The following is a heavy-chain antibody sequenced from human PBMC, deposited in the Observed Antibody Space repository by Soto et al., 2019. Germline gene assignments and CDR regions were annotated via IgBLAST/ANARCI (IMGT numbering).Heavy chain of an antibody. V-gene: IGHV4-31*03. CDR3: ARVRENYFDS. CDR1: GGSISSDGDYYR. Sequence: QMQLQESGPGLIGPSQTLTLHCTVSGGSISSDGDYYRWSWIRQHPGKGLEWIGYIYDSGSPYYHPSLESRVTVSVDTSKNQFSLKLSSLTAADTAVYYCARVRENYFDSWGQGILVTVSP. J-gene: IGHJ4*02. CDR2: IYDSGSP.